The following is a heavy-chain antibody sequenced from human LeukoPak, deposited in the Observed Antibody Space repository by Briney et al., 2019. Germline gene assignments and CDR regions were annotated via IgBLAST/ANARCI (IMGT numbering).Heavy chain of an antibody. Sequence: PGGSLRLSCAASGFTVSSNYMSWVRQPPGKGLEWVSLISGSGGSTYYADSVKGRFTISRDNSKNTLYLQMNSLRAEDTAVFYCAKDRDDYVWGSYLGAFDIWGQGTMVTVSS. V-gene: IGHV3-23*01. CDR2: ISGSGGST. J-gene: IGHJ3*02. CDR1: GFTVSSNY. D-gene: IGHD3-16*01. CDR3: AKDRDDYVWGSYLGAFDI.